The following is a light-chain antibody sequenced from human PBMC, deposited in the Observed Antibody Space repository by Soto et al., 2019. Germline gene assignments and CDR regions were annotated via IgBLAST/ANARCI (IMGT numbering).Light chain of an antibody. CDR3: QQYNDWPRT. J-gene: IGKJ1*01. V-gene: IGKV3-15*01. Sequence: EIVMTQSPATLSVTTGERATLSCRASQSVFSNLAWYQQKPGQAPGLLIYGASTRATGIPARFSGSGSGTQFTLTISSLQSEDFAVYYCQQYNDWPRTFGQGTKVEIK. CDR1: QSVFSN. CDR2: GAS.